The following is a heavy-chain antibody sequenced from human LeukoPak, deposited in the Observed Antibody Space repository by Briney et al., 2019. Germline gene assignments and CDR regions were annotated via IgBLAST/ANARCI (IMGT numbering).Heavy chain of an antibody. CDR2: ISAYNGNT. Sequence: ASVKVSCKASGYTFTSYGISWVRQAPGQGLEWMGWISAYNGNTNYAQKLQGRVTMTTDTSTSTAYMELRSLRSDDTAVYYCARSIYGSGSYYIKLDAFDIWGQGTMVTVSS. V-gene: IGHV1-18*01. J-gene: IGHJ3*02. D-gene: IGHD3-10*01. CDR3: ARSIYGSGSYYIKLDAFDI. CDR1: GYTFTSYG.